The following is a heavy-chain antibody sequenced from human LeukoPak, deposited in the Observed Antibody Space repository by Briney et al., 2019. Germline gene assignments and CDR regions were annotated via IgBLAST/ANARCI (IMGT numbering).Heavy chain of an antibody. J-gene: IGHJ4*02. V-gene: IGHV4-61*02. CDR3: AREGLVATIDY. Sequence: PSETLSLTCTVSGGSISSGTNYWSWIRQPAGKGLEWIGRIHTSGSTNYNPSLKSRVTISVDTSKNQFSLKLSSVTAADTAVYYCAREGLVATIDYWGQGTLVTVSS. D-gene: IGHD5-24*01. CDR2: IHTSGST. CDR1: GGSISSGTNY.